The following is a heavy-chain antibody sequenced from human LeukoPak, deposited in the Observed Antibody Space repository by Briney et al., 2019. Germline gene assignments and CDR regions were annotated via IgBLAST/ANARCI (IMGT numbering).Heavy chain of an antibody. J-gene: IGHJ4*02. CDR1: GGTFSSYA. Sequence: SVKVSCKASGGTFSSYAISWVRQAPRQGLEWMGGIIPIFGTANYAQKFQGRVTITADESTSTAYMELSSLRSEDTALYYCVRGENFDILTGYPYWGQGTLVTVSS. D-gene: IGHD3-9*01. CDR2: IIPIFGTA. V-gene: IGHV1-69*13. CDR3: VRGENFDILTGYPY.